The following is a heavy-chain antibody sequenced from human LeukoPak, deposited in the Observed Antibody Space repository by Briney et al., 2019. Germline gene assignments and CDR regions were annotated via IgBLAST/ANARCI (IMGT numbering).Heavy chain of an antibody. CDR2: TYYRSKWYN. CDR3: ARGRAYDSSGYYGYYYYMDV. CDR1: GDSVSSNSAA. J-gene: IGHJ6*03. D-gene: IGHD3-22*01. Sequence: SQTLSLTCAISGDSVSSNSAAWNWIRQSPSRGLEWLGRTYYRSKWYNDYAVSVKSRITINPDTSKNQFSLQLNSVTPEDTAVYYCARGRAYDSSGYYGYYYYMDVWGKGTTVTVSS. V-gene: IGHV6-1*01.